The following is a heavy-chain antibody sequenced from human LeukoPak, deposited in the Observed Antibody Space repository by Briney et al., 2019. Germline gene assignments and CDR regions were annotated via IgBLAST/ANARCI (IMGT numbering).Heavy chain of an antibody. J-gene: IGHJ4*02. CDR1: GYTFTSYG. Sequence: ASVKVSCKASGYTFTSYGITWVRQAPGQGLEWMGWISACNGNTNYAHKLQGRVTMTTDTSTSTAYMEMRSLRSDDTAVYYCARNSFYYDSGGRLYQFDYWGQGTLVTVSS. D-gene: IGHD3-22*01. V-gene: IGHV1-18*01. CDR3: ARNSFYYDSGGRLYQFDY. CDR2: ISACNGNT.